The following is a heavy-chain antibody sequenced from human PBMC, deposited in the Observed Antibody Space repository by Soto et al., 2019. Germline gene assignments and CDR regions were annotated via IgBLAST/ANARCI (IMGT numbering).Heavy chain of an antibody. Sequence: GSLRPCVAAAGLSLYGFDMPWVRQAPVQGLEWVSVISYDGSNQYYADSVKGRFIISRDNSKNTLSLQMKSLRLEDKAVYHCAKAVTADRHWETNVTQYGLGVWGQGTTGTGSS. D-gene: IGHD6-6*01. CDR1: GLSLYGFD. V-gene: IGHV3-30*18. J-gene: IGHJ6*02. CDR2: ISYDGSNQ. CDR3: AKAVTADRHWETNVTQYGLGV.